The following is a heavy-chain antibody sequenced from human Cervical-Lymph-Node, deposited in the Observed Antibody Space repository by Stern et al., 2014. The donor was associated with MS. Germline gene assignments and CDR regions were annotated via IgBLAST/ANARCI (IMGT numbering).Heavy chain of an antibody. Sequence: QMQLVQSGSELKKPGASVKGSCKASGYTLTNYPINWVRQAPGQGLEWMGWINTNTGNSTYAQDFTGRFVFSLDTSVSTAYLQISNLKAEDTAVYYCARDFVDTAMITRSDYLDCWGQGTLVTVSS. CDR1: GYTLTNYP. D-gene: IGHD5-18*01. CDR2: INTNTGNS. CDR3: ARDFVDTAMITRSDYLDC. J-gene: IGHJ4*02. V-gene: IGHV7-4-1*02.